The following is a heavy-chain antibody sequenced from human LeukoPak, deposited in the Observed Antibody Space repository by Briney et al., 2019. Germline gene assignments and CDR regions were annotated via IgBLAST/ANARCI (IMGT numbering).Heavy chain of an antibody. V-gene: IGHV3-30*18. CDR3: AKRSRRLTIVRGVPREDV. Sequence: GGSLRLSCAASGFPFSTYDMHWVRQAPDKGLQWVAVISSDGYRTDYPDSVKGRSTISRDNSKNTLYLQMNSLRAEDTAVYYCAKRSRRLTIVRGVPREDVWGQGTTVTVSS. CDR1: GFPFSTYD. D-gene: IGHD3-10*01. J-gene: IGHJ6*02. CDR2: ISSDGYRT.